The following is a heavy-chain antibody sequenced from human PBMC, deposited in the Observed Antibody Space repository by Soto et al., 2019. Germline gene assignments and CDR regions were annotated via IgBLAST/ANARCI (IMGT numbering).Heavy chain of an antibody. J-gene: IGHJ6*02. CDR3: ARGGLQHALDV. D-gene: IGHD6-13*01. Sequence: EVQLVESGGGLVQPGGSLRLSCAASEFSFSNYWMYWVRQAPGKGLVWVSRVNNDGTDTTRADSVKGRFTISRDNAENTLYLQLYSLRAADTAVYYCARGGLQHALDVWRQGSTVTVSS. CDR1: EFSFSNYW. CDR2: VNNDGTDT. V-gene: IGHV3-74*03.